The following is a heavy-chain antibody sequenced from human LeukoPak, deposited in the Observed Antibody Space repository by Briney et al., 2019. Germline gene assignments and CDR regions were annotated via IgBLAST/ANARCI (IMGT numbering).Heavy chain of an antibody. V-gene: IGHV3-23*01. CDR3: ARSRMYSSSWYGREYYFDY. J-gene: IGHJ4*02. D-gene: IGHD6-13*01. CDR2: ISGSGGST. Sequence: GGSLRLSCAASGFTFSSYAMSWVRQAPGKGLEWASAISGSGGSTYYADSVKGRFTISRDNSKNTLYLQMNSLRAEDTAVYYCARSRMYSSSWYGREYYFDYWGQGTLVTVSS. CDR1: GFTFSSYA.